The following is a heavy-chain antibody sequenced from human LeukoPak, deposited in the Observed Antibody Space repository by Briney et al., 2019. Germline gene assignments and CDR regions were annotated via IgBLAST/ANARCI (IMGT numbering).Heavy chain of an antibody. Sequence: PGGSLRLFCTASGFTFSTYSMTWVGQAPGKGLEGVSTISGRGDSTYYADSVKGRLTISRDNSKDTLYLQMNSLRAEDTAVYFCAKSGVIILNAAMDVWGQGTPVTVSS. V-gene: IGHV3-23*01. CDR2: ISGRGDST. D-gene: IGHD2-21*01. CDR1: GFTFSTYS. CDR3: AKSGVIILNAAMDV. J-gene: IGHJ6*02.